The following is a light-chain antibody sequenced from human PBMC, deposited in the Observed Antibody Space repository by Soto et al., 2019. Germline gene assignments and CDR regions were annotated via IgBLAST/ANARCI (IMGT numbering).Light chain of an antibody. V-gene: IGLV6-57*01. CDR1: SGSIASKY. CDR2: EDN. Sequence: FMLTQPSSVSESPGKTVTISCTRSSGSIASKYVQWYQQRPGGHPTTVIFEDNTRPSGVPDRFSGSIDSSSNSASLTISGLTTEDEADYYCQSYDTSNVVFGGGTKLTVL. CDR3: QSYDTSNVV. J-gene: IGLJ2*01.